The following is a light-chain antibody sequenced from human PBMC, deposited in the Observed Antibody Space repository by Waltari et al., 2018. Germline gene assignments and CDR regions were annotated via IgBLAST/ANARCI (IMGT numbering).Light chain of an antibody. CDR1: QSIGTY. J-gene: IGKJ3*01. Sequence: EIILTQSPVTLSLSPGDRATLSCRATQSIGTYLAWYQQKTGQAPRLLIYDASNRATGIPARFSGSASGTDFTLTISRLEPEDFAVYHCQQGTTWLFGPGTKVEIK. CDR2: DAS. CDR3: QQGTTWL. V-gene: IGKV3-11*01.